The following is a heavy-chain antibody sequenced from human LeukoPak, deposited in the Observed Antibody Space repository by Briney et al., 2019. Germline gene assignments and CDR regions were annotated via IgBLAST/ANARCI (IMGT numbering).Heavy chain of an antibody. J-gene: IGHJ4*02. Sequence: ASVKVSCKASGYTFTGYYTHWVRQAPGQGLEWMGWINPNSGGTNYAQKFQGRVTMTRDTSISTAYMELSRPRSDDTAVYYCARVWPNRRSYDSSGLSSLDYWGQGTLVTVSS. CDR2: INPNSGGT. V-gene: IGHV1-2*02. CDR1: GYTFTGYY. D-gene: IGHD3-22*01. CDR3: ARVWPNRRSYDSSGLSSLDY.